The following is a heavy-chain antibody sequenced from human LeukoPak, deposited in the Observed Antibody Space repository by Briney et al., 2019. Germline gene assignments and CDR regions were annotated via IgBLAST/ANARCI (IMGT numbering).Heavy chain of an antibody. CDR2: IIPIFGTA. CDR3: ARGPYDYDSSGYFLGFDY. J-gene: IGHJ4*02. Sequence: SVKVSCKAPGGTFSSYAISWVRQAPGQGLEWMGGIIPIFGTANYAQKFQGRVTITADESTSTAYMELSSLRSEDTAVYYCARGPYDYDSSGYFLGFDYWGQGTLVTVSS. CDR1: GGTFSSYA. V-gene: IGHV1-69*01. D-gene: IGHD3-22*01.